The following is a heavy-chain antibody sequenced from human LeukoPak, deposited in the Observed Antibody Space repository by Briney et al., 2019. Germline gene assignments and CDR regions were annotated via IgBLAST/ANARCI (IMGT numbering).Heavy chain of an antibody. V-gene: IGHV3-74*01. CDR2: INTDGSTT. Sequence: GGSLRLSCAASGFTFSSYWMHWVRQAPGKGLVWASRINTDGSTTTYADSVKGRFTISRDNAKNTLYLQMNSLRAEDTAVYYCARALPGYYGMDVWGQGTTVTVSS. D-gene: IGHD7-27*01. J-gene: IGHJ6*02. CDR3: ARALPGYYGMDV. CDR1: GFTFSSYW.